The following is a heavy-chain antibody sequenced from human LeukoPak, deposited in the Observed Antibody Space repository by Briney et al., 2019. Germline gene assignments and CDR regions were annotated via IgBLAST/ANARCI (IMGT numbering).Heavy chain of an antibody. CDR3: ARGPYVPFPNWHFDL. Sequence: ASVKVSCKASEYTFTGYYMHWVRQAPGQGLEWMGWINPNSGGTHYAPKFQGRVTMTRDTSISTAYMELSRLRSDDTAVYYCARGPYVPFPNWHFDLWGRGTLVTVSS. CDR1: EYTFTGYY. J-gene: IGHJ2*01. V-gene: IGHV1-2*02. D-gene: IGHD3-10*02. CDR2: INPNSGGT.